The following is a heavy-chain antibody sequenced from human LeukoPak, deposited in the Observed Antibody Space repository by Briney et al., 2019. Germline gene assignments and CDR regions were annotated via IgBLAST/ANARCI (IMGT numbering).Heavy chain of an antibody. D-gene: IGHD3-3*01. CDR1: GFNFSSYA. CDR2: ISYGGIDK. CDR3: ARESWSDSVAFDI. J-gene: IGHJ3*02. V-gene: IGHV3-30*04. Sequence: GSLRLSCAASGFNFSSYAMHWVRQAPGEGLEWVGLISYGGIDKSYADSAKGRFTISRDSSKGTLYLQMNSLRAEDTAMYYCARESWSDSVAFDIWGLGTMVIVSS.